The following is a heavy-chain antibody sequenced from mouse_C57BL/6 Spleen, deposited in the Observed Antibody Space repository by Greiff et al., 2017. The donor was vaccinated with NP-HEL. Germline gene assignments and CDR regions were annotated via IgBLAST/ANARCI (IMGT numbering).Heavy chain of an antibody. CDR1: GFTFSDYG. J-gene: IGHJ2*01. CDR2: ISSGSSTI. CDR3: ARRYYYGSSYYFDY. Sequence: EVKLMESGGGLVKPGGSLKLSCAASGFTFSDYGMHWVRQAPEKGLEWVAYISSGSSTIYYADTVKGRFTISRDNAKYTLFLQMTSLRSEDTAMYYCARRYYYGSSYYFDYWGQGTTLTVSS. V-gene: IGHV5-17*01. D-gene: IGHD1-1*01.